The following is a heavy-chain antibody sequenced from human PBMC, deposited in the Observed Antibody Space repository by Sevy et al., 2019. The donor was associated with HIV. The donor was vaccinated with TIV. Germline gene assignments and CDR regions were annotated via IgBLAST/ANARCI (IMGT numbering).Heavy chain of an antibody. CDR3: ARSRWXVWGGDFDY. CDR2: ISXDGSNK. Sequence: GGSLRLSCAASGFTFSSYAMHWVRQAPGKGLEWVAVISXDGSNKYYADSVKGRFTISRDNSKNTLYLQMNSLRAEDTAVYYCARSRWXVWGGDFDYWGQGTLVTVSS. V-gene: IGHV3-30*04. D-gene: IGHD2-21*01. J-gene: IGHJ4*02. CDR1: GFTFSSYA.